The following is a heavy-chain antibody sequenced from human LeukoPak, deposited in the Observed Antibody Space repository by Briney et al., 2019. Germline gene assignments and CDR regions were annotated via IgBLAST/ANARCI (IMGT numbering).Heavy chain of an antibody. Sequence: PSETLSLTCTVSGYSISSGYYWGWIRQPPGKGLEWIGSIYHSGSTYYNPSLKSRVTMSVDTSKNQFSLKLSSVTAADTAVYYCAREAYYYGSGSYYDYYYYYMDVWGKGTTVTISS. D-gene: IGHD3-10*01. CDR2: IYHSGST. J-gene: IGHJ6*03. CDR3: AREAYYYGSGSYYDYYYYYMDV. V-gene: IGHV4-38-2*02. CDR1: GYSISSGYY.